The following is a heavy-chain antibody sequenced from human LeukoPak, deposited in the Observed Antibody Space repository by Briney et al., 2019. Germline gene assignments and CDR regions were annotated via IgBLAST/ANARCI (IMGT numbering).Heavy chain of an antibody. J-gene: IGHJ6*04. V-gene: IGHV4-4*09. CDR1: GGSISSYY. D-gene: IGHD6-6*01. CDR2: IYSSGST. Sequence: SETLSLTCSVSGGSISSYYWSWIRQPPGKPLEWIGYIYSSGSTNYNPSLQSRVTISVDTSKNKFSLKLTSVTAADTAVYYCARLTFTTRPVDVWGKGTTVTVSS. CDR3: ARLTFTTRPVDV.